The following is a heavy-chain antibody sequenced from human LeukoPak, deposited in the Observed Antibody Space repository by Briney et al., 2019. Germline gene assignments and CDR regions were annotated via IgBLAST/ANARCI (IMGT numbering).Heavy chain of an antibody. CDR1: GGSSRTYY. CDR2: IYYSGST. CDR3: ARTIAAAGTWYFDL. J-gene: IGHJ2*01. V-gene: IGHV4-59*01. Sequence: SETLSLTCTVSGGSSRTYYWSWIRQPPGKGLEWIGYIYYSGSTSYNPSLKSRVTISGDTSKNHFSLRLSSVTAADTAVYYCARTIAAAGTWYFDLWGRGTLVTVSS. D-gene: IGHD6-13*01.